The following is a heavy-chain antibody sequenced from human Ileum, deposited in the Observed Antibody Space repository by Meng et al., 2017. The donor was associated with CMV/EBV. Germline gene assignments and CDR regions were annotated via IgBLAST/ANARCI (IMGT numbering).Heavy chain of an antibody. J-gene: IGHJ4*02. CDR1: GFTFSYYA. V-gene: IGHV3-30-3*01. Sequence: GGSLRLSCAASGFTFSYYAMHWVRQAPGKGLEWVAVLPYDGNNEHYADSVKGRFTISRDTSKSTLYLQMDSLRPEDTAVYYCARGGRSMYQLLSVYWGQGTLVTVSS. CDR2: LPYDGNNE. CDR3: ARGGRSMYQLLSVY. D-gene: IGHD2-8*01.